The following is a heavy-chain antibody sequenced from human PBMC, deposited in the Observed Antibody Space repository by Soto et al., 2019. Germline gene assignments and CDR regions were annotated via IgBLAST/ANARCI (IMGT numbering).Heavy chain of an antibody. D-gene: IGHD5-18*01. CDR2: ISYDGSNK. Sequence: PGGSLRLSCGASGFTFSSYGMHRVRQAPGKGLEWVAVISYDGSNKYYADSVKGRFTISRDNSKNTLFLQMNSLRAEDTAVYFCAKGTAMVTSYGMDVWGQGTTVTVSS. V-gene: IGHV3-30*18. CDR1: GFTFSSYG. CDR3: AKGTAMVTSYGMDV. J-gene: IGHJ6*02.